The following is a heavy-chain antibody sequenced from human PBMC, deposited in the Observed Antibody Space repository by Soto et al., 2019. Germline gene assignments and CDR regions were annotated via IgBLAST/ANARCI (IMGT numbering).Heavy chain of an antibody. CDR3: ARRGSGTSPNFDY. CDR2: ISSSSSTI. J-gene: IGHJ4*02. V-gene: IGHV3-48*02. D-gene: IGHD1-26*01. Sequence: EVQLVESGGGLIQPGGSLRLSCAGSGFTFSAYTMNWVRQAPGKGLEWVSYISSSSSTIFYADSVKGRFTISRDNAKNSLYLQMNSLRDEDTAVYYCARRGSGTSPNFDYWGQGTLVTVSS. CDR1: GFTFSAYT.